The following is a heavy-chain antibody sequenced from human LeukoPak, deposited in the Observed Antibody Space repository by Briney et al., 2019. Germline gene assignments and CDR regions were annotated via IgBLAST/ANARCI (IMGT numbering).Heavy chain of an antibody. D-gene: IGHD2/OR15-2a*01. CDR2: IRSKAYRGTT. CDR3: TRSCRNITPYYYFDF. CDR1: GFTFGDFA. Sequence: GGSLRRSCTASGFTFGDFAMNRVRQAPGKGRKWVGFIRSKAYRGTTEYAASVKGRFTISRDDSKNTAYMQMNSLETEETAVYFCTRSCRNITPYYYFDFWGQGTLVTVS. V-gene: IGHV3-49*04. J-gene: IGHJ4*02.